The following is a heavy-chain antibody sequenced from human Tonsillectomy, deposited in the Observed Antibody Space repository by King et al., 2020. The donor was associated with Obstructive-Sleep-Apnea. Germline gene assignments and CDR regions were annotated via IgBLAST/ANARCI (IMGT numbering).Heavy chain of an antibody. CDR3: ARDPFWVPTGVGDN. Sequence: VQLQESGPGLVKPSQTLSLTCTVSGGSINSGDYCWSWIRQPPGKGLEWIGYIYYSGSTDYNPSLKSRLTISLDTSKNQFSLRLSSVTAADTAVYYCARDPFWVPTGVGDNWGQGTLVTVSS. V-gene: IGHV4-30-4*01. J-gene: IGHJ4*02. D-gene: IGHD4-23*01. CDR1: GGSINSGDYC. CDR2: IYYSGST.